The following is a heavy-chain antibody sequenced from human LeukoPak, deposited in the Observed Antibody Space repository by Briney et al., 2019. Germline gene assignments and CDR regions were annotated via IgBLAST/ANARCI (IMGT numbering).Heavy chain of an antibody. D-gene: IGHD3-22*01. V-gene: IGHV4-4*07. CDR3: ARSQPTYYYDSSGYYPRYNWFDP. CDR1: GGSIRSYS. Sequence: SETLSLTCTVSGGSIRSYSWSWIRQPAGKGLEWIGRISPSGSTNHNPSLKSRVTMSVDTSKNQFSLKLSSVTAADTAVYYCARSQPTYYYDSSGYYPRYNWFDPWGQGTLVTVSS. CDR2: ISPSGST. J-gene: IGHJ5*02.